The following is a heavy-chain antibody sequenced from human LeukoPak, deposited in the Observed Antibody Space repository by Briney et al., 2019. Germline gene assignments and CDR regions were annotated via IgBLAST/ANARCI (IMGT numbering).Heavy chain of an antibody. CDR2: MYGSGST. Sequence: GGSLRLSCAASGFTVSSNYMSWVRQPPGKGLEWVAVMYGSGSTYYADSVKGRFTISRDNSKNTLYLQLNSLRAEDTAMYYCARFGLGYCRGGSCSNGFDRWGQGTLVTVSS. CDR1: GFTVSSNY. J-gene: IGHJ5*02. CDR3: ARFGLGYCRGGSCSNGFDR. V-gene: IGHV3-53*01. D-gene: IGHD2-15*01.